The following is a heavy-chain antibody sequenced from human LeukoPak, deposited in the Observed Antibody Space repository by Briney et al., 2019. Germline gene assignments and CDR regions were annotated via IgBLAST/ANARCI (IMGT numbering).Heavy chain of an antibody. J-gene: IGHJ3*02. CDR3: ARDLEYNINYYNGWDDTFDI. CDR1: GYTFSNYG. CDR2: ISDHNGDT. D-gene: IGHD3-10*01. Sequence: GASVKVSCKASGYTFSNYGTSWVRQAPGQGLEWMGWISDHNGDTNYAQKFRGRVTVTTETSTSTAYMELRRLGADDTAVYYCARDLEYNINYYNGWDDTFDIWGQGTMVTVSS. V-gene: IGHV1-18*01.